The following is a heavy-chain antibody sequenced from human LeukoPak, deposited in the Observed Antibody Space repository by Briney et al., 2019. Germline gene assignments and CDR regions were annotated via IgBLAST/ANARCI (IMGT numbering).Heavy chain of an antibody. D-gene: IGHD3-22*01. Sequence: PSETLSLTCTVSGGSISSSSYYWGWIRQPPGKGLEWIGSIYYSGSTYYNPSLKSRVTISVDTSKNQFSLKLSSVTAADTAVYYCARATTRITMIVAWGQGTLVTVSS. J-gene: IGHJ5*02. CDR2: IYYSGST. CDR3: ARATTRITMIVA. V-gene: IGHV4-39*07. CDR1: GGSISSSSYY.